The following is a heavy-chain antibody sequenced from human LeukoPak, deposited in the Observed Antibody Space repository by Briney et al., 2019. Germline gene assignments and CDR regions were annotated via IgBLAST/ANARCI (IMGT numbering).Heavy chain of an antibody. J-gene: IGHJ4*02. V-gene: IGHV5-51*01. CDR2: IYPGDSDT. CDR3: ARSLYDILTAGGYFDY. CDR1: GYSFTSYW. D-gene: IGHD3-9*01. Sequence: GESLKISCKGSGYSFTSYWISRVRQMPGKGLEWMGIIYPGDSDTRYSPSFQGQVTISADKSISTAYLQWSSLKASDTAMYYCARSLYDILTAGGYFDYWGQGTLVTVSS.